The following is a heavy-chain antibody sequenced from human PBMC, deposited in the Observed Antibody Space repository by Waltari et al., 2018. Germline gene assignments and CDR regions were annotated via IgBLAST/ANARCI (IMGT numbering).Heavy chain of an antibody. CDR1: GYSFTSYW. V-gene: IGHV5-51*03. D-gene: IGHD2-2*01. Sequence: EVQLVQSGAEVKKPGESLKISCKGSGYSFTSYWIGWVRQMPGKGLEWMGIIYPVDSDTRYSPSVQGQVTISADKSISTADLQWSSLKASDTAMYYCARLTDCSSTSCYEAEYFQHWGQGTLVTVSS. J-gene: IGHJ1*01. CDR2: IYPVDSDT. CDR3: ARLTDCSSTSCYEAEYFQH.